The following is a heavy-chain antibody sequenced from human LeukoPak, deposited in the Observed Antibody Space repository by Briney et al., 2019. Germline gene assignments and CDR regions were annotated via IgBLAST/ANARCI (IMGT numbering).Heavy chain of an antibody. J-gene: IGHJ4*02. D-gene: IGHD5-12*01. CDR2: ITGGDGPT. Sequence: GGSLRLSCAASGFTFSTYWMHWVRQAPGKGLEWVSAITGGDGPTYYADSVEGRCTSSRDNSKDALYLQMNSLRAEDTAVYYCARVGYSGYDYDYWGQGTLVTVSS. CDR3: ARVGYSGYDYDY. V-gene: IGHV3-23*01. CDR1: GFTFSTYW.